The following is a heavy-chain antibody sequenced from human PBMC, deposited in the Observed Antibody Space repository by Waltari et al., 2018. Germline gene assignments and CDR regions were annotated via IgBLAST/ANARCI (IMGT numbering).Heavy chain of an antibody. V-gene: IGHV3-23*01. J-gene: IGHJ2*01. CDR1: GFTFSSYA. CDR2: ISGSGGST. D-gene: IGHD1-26*01. Sequence: EVQLLESGGGLVQPGGSLRLSCAASGFTFSSYATRWVRQAPGKGLEWVSAISGSGGSTYYADSVKGRFTISRDNSKNTLYLQMNSLRAEDTAVYYCAKDYDLHREWELSMVGYFDLWGRGTLVTVSS. CDR3: AKDYDLHREWELSMVGYFDL.